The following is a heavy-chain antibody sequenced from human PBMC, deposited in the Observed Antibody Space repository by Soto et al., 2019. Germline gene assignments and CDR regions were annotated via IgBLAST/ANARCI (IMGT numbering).Heavy chain of an antibody. CDR2: ISGSGGST. D-gene: IGHD2-2*01. CDR3: AKGRVYCSSTSCYVGSDY. Sequence: EVQLLESGGGLVQPGGSLRLSCAASGFTFSSYAMSWVRQAPGKGLEWVSAISGSGGSTYYADSVKGRFTISRENSKKTLYMQMNIRRAEDTAVYYCAKGRVYCSSTSCYVGSDYWGQGTLVTVSS. J-gene: IGHJ4*02. V-gene: IGHV3-23*01. CDR1: GFTFSSYA.